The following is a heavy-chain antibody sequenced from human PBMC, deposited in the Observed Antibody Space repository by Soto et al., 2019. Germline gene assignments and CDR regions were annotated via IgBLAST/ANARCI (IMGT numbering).Heavy chain of an antibody. CDR3: ARDNLCYDFWSGYLSDYGMAV. V-gene: IGHV4-31*11. Sequence: PSDTLELTCAVCRGCVRSGGYDVSWISQHPGKGLVWIGYIYYSGSTYYNPSLKSRVTISVDTSKNQFSLKLSSVTAADTAVYYCARDNLCYDFWSGYLSDYGMAVWGHGTTVTVSS. D-gene: IGHD3-3*01. CDR1: RGCVRSGGYD. J-gene: IGHJ6*02. CDR2: IYYSGST.